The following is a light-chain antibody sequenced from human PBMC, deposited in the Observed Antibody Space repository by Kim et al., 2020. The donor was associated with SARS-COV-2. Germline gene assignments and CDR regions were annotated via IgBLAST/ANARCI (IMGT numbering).Light chain of an antibody. CDR1: SLRSYY. V-gene: IGLV3-19*01. CDR3: NSRDSSGNHWV. Sequence: ALGQTVRSTGKEDSLRSYYASWYQQKPGQAPVLVIYGKNNRPSGIPDRFSGSSSGNTASLTITGAQAEDEADYYCNSRDSSGNHWVFGGGTKLTVL. CDR2: GKN. J-gene: IGLJ3*02.